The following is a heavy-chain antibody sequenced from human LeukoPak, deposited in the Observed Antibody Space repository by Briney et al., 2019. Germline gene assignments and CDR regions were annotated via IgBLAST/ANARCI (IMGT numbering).Heavy chain of an antibody. CDR3: ARDGANKVRGVHYFYMDV. CDR2: INPNSGGT. Sequence: ASVKVSCKXSGYTFTGDYIHWVRRAPRQGLEWVGRINPNSGGTDYAQRFQGRVTMTRDTSISTAYMELSRLRSDDTAVYYCARDGANKVRGVHYFYMDVWGKGTTVTVSS. CDR1: GYTFTGDY. V-gene: IGHV1-2*06. D-gene: IGHD3-10*01. J-gene: IGHJ6*03.